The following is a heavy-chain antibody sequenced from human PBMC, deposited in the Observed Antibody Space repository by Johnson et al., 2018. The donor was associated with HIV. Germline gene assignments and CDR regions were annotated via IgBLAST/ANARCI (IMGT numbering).Heavy chain of an antibody. D-gene: IGHD3-10*01. CDR1: GFTVSSHY. J-gene: IGHJ3*01. CDR3: ARSGPTWAFDF. Sequence: VQLVESGGGLVQPGGSLRLSCAASGFTVSSHYMSWVRQAPGKGLEWVSVIYNDDSTYYADYVQGRFTISRDNAKNTMFVQMNSLRAEDTAVYYCARSGPTWAFDFWGQGTMVTVSS. CDR2: IYNDDST. V-gene: IGHV3-66*01.